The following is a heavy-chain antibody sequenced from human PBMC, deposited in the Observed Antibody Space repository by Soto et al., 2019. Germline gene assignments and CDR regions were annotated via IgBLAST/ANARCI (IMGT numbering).Heavy chain of an antibody. CDR2: IDWDDDK. CDR3: ARVQEDSGYGYYYYGMDV. Sequence: SGPTLVNPTQTLTLTCTFSGFSLSTSGMCLSWIRQPPGKALEWLALIDWDDDKYYSTSLKTRLTISKDTSKNQVVLTMTNMDPVDTATYYCARVQEDSGYGYYYYGMDVWGQGTTVTVSS. J-gene: IGHJ6*02. V-gene: IGHV2-70*01. D-gene: IGHD5-12*01. CDR1: GFSLSTSGMC.